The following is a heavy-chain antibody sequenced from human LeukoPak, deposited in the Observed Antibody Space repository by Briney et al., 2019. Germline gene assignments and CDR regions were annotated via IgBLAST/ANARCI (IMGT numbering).Heavy chain of an antibody. CDR2: IWYDGTTK. J-gene: IGHJ4*02. Sequence: PGRSLRLSCAASGFTSSSFGLHWVRQAPGKGLEWVAVIWYDGTTKYYADSVKGRFTISRDTSKNTLYLQMNSLRAEDTAVYYCAGAFRRYIDYWGQGTLVNVSS. V-gene: IGHV3-33*01. D-gene: IGHD3-10*01. CDR3: AGAFRRYIDY. CDR1: GFTSSSFG.